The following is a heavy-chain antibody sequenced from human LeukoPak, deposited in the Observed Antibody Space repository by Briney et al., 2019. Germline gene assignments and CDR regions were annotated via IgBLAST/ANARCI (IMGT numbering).Heavy chain of an antibody. CDR3: AGGGGYCSSTSCFPWGY. CDR2: IWYDGSNK. D-gene: IGHD2-2*01. Sequence: GGSLRLSCAASGFTFSSYGMHWVRQAPGKGLEWVAVIWYDGSNKYYADSVKGRFTISRDNSKNTLYLQMNSLRAEDTAVYYCAGGGGYCSSTSCFPWGYWGQGTLVTVSS. V-gene: IGHV3-33*01. CDR1: GFTFSSYG. J-gene: IGHJ4*02.